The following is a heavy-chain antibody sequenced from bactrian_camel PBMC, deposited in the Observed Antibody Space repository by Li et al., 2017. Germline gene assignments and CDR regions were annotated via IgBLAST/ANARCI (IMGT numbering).Heavy chain of an antibody. D-gene: IGHD3*01. J-gene: IGHJ4*01. CDR1: GFDYSRTC. CDR2: IYTGGGGT. CDR3: AKDVLGADSLQTVMKRGSPW. V-gene: IGHV3S1*01. Sequence: LVESGGGSVRAGGSLKLACTGSGFDYSRTCTGWFRQTVGKEREGVATIYTGGGGTYYAESVSGRFTISQDSAKNTVYLQMNSLRTEDTAMYYCAKDVLGADSLQTVMKRGSPWRGQGTQVTVS.